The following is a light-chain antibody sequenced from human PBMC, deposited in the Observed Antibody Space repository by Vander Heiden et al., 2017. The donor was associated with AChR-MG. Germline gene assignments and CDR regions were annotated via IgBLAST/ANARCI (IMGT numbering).Light chain of an antibody. CDR3: LQATSFPLT. J-gene: IGKJ2*01. CDR2: GAS. Sequence: DIQMTQSRSSVSASVADRVTITCRANQPISSWLAWYQQKPGKAPKLLIYGASSLHSGVPPRFSGSGSGTDFTLTIGSLQPEDFATYYCLQATSFPLTFGQGTKLEIK. CDR1: QPISSW. V-gene: IGKV1-12*01.